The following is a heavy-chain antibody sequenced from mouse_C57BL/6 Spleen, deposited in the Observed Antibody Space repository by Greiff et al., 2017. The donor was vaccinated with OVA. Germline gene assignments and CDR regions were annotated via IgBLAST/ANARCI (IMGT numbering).Heavy chain of an antibody. CDR2: IYPRSGNT. CDR3: ARMGNVLLRAY. Sequence: QVQLKESGAELARPGASVKLSCKASGYTFTSYGISWVKQRTGQGLEWIGEIYPRSGNTYYNEKFKGKATLTADKSSSTAYMELRSLTSEDSAVYFCARMGNVLLRAYWGQGTLVTVSA. CDR1: GYTFTSYG. J-gene: IGHJ3*01. V-gene: IGHV1-81*01. D-gene: IGHD1-1*01.